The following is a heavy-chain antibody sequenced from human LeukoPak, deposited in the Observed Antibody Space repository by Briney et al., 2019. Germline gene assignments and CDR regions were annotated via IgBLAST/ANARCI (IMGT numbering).Heavy chain of an antibody. D-gene: IGHD2-2*01. CDR3: EGYCSSTSCSPWFDP. V-gene: IGHV3-7*01. J-gene: IGHJ5*02. CDR2: IKQDGSEK. Sequence: GGSLRLSCAASGFTFSSYWMSWVRQAPGKGLEWVANIKQDGSEKYYVDSVKGRFTISRDNAKNSLYLQMNSLRAEDTAVYYCEGYCSSTSCSPWFDPWGQGTLVTVSS. CDR1: GFTFSSYW.